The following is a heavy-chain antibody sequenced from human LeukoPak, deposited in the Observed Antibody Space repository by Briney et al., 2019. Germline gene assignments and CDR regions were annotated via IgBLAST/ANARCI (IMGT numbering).Heavy chain of an antibody. V-gene: IGHV1-46*01. CDR1: GYTFTSYY. D-gene: IGHD3-16*01. Sequence: ASVKVSCKASGYTFTSYYMHWVRQAPGQGLEWMGIINPSAGSTAYAQKFQGRVAMTRDTSTSTVYMELSSLRSDDTAVYYCARSALGGGNWFDPWGQGTLVTVSS. CDR3: ARSALGGGNWFDP. CDR2: INPSAGST. J-gene: IGHJ5*02.